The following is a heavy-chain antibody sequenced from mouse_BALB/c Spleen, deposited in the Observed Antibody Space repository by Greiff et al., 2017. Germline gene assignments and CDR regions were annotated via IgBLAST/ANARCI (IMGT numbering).Heavy chain of an antibody. Sequence: LVKTGASVKISCKASGYSFTGYYMHWVKQSHGKSLEWIGYISCYNGATSYNQKFKGKATFTVDTSSSTAYMQFNSLTSEDSAVYYCARQGAHYYGHGGFAYWGQGTLVTVSA. CDR2: ISCYNGAT. J-gene: IGHJ3*01. CDR1: GYSFTGYY. CDR3: ARQGAHYYGHGGFAY. D-gene: IGHD1-2*01. V-gene: IGHV1S34*01.